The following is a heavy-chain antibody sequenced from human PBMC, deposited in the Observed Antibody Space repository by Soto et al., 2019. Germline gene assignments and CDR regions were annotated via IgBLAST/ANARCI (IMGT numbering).Heavy chain of an antibody. D-gene: IGHD2-2*02. CDR3: SRARYCTSPSCYNHYYYGMDI. V-gene: IGHV1-18*04. CDR2: IGVYNGKT. J-gene: IGHJ6*02. Sequence: QEQLVQSGGEVKKPGASVRVSCKASGYTFTKYGITWVRQAPGQGLEWMGWIGVYNGKTNYARKLQGRVIMTAYTSASTAYMELRSLRSDETAVYYCSRARYCTSPSCYNHYYYGMDIWGQVTTVSVSS. CDR1: GYTFTKYG.